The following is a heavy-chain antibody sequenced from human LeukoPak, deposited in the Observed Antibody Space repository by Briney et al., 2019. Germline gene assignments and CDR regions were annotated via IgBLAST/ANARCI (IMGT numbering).Heavy chain of an antibody. CDR3: ATKHEYRIDY. J-gene: IGHJ4*02. D-gene: IGHD2-2*02. V-gene: IGHV3-64*02. CDR2: IGGNGDTS. CDR1: GLTFSNYA. Sequence: GGSLRLSCAASGLTFSNYAMHWVRQAPGKGLEYVSAIGGNGDTSYYADSVKGRFTISRDNSKNTVYLQMGRLGAEAVDVCYSATKHEYRIDYWGQGTMVTVSS.